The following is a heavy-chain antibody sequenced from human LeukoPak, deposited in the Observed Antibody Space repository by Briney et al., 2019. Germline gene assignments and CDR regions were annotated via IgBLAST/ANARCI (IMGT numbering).Heavy chain of an antibody. CDR2: INRDGSST. Sequence: GGSLRLSCAASGFTFSSYWMHWVRQTPGKGLVWVSRINRDGSSTTYADSVKGRFTVSRDNSKNTLYLQMNSLRAEDTAVYYCAKTSAALENYYYGMDVWGQGTTVTVSS. J-gene: IGHJ6*02. CDR3: AKTSAALENYYYGMDV. D-gene: IGHD6-13*01. V-gene: IGHV3-74*01. CDR1: GFTFSSYW.